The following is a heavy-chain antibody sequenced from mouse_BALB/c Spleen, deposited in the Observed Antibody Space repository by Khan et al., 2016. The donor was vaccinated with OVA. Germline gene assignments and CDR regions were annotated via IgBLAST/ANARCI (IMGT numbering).Heavy chain of an antibody. CDR3: ARPPYFSYVMVY. Sequence: QIQLVQSGPELQKPGETVKISCKASGYTFTNYGMNWVKQAPGKGLKWMGWINTHTGEATYADDFKGRFALSLETSASTAYLQINSLKNEDTATYFCARPPYFSYVMVYWGQGTSVTVSS. V-gene: IGHV9-3-1*01. CDR1: GYTFTNYG. CDR2: INTHTGEA. D-gene: IGHD2-10*01. J-gene: IGHJ4*01.